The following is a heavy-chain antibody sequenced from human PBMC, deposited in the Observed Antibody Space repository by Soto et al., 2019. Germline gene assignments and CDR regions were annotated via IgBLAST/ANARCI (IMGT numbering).Heavy chain of an antibody. CDR1: GGSISSYY. CDR2: IYNSGST. CDR3: ARRHSSGRFDV. J-gene: IGHJ4*02. Sequence: QVQLQESGPGLVKPSETLSLTCTVSGGSISSYYWSWIRQPPGKGLEWIGYIYNSGSTNYNPSLRSRVTISVDTSKNPFSLKLSSVTAADTAVYYCARRHSSGRFDVWGQGTLVTVSS. V-gene: IGHV4-59*08. D-gene: IGHD6-19*01.